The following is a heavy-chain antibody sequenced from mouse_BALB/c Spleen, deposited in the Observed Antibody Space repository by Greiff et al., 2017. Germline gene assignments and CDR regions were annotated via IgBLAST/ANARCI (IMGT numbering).Heavy chain of an antibody. CDR1: GYTFTSYD. V-gene: IGHV1S56*01. CDR2: IFPGDGST. D-gene: IGHD1-1*01. CDR3: ARKRERITTVVARWYFDV. J-gene: IGHJ1*01. Sequence: QVQLQQSGAELVKPGASVKLSCKASGYTFTSYDINWVRQRPEQGLEWIGWIFPGDGSTKYNEKFKGKATLTTDKSSSTAYMQLSRLTSEDSAVYFCARKRERITTVVARWYFDVWGAGTTVTVSS.